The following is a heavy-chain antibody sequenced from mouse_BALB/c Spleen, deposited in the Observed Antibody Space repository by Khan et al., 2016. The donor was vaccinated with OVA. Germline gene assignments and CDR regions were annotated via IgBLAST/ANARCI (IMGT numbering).Heavy chain of an antibody. CDR1: GYTFTNYG. Sequence: QIQLVQSGPELKKPGETVKISCKASGYTFTNYGMNWVKQAPGQGLKWMGWINTYTGEPTYADDFRGRFAFSLEISASTAYLQINNLKNEDTATYFCARGAFSYDRRKAAWFDYWGQGTLVTVSA. CDR3: ARGAFSYDRRKAAWFDY. V-gene: IGHV9-3-1*01. CDR2: INTYTGEP. J-gene: IGHJ3*01. D-gene: IGHD2-14*01.